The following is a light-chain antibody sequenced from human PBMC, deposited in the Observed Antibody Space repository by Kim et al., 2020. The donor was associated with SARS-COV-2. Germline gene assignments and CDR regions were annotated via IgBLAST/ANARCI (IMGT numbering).Light chain of an antibody. J-gene: IGKJ1*01. CDR3: QKYGSSWT. Sequence: EIVLTQSPGTLCLSPGDRATLSCRASQSVYSDYLAWYQQKPGQAPRLLIHEASIRATGIPDGFSGSGSGTDFTLTIRRLQPEDFAVYYCQKYGSSWTFGQGTKVDIK. CDR2: EAS. CDR1: QSVYSDY. V-gene: IGKV3-20*01.